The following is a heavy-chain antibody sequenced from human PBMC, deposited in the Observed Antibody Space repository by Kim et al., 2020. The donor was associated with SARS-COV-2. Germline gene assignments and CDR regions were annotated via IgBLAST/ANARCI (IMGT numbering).Heavy chain of an antibody. CDR1: GGTFSSYA. CDR2: IIPIFGTA. V-gene: IGHV1-69*13. Sequence: SVKVSCKASGGTFSSYAISWVRQAPGQGLEWMGGIIPIFGTANYAQKFQGRVTITADESTSTAYMELSSLRSEDTAVYYCARHQGYCSSTSCYSASYYYYGMDVWGQGTTVTVSS. D-gene: IGHD2-2*01. J-gene: IGHJ6*01. CDR3: ARHQGYCSSTSCYSASYYYYGMDV.